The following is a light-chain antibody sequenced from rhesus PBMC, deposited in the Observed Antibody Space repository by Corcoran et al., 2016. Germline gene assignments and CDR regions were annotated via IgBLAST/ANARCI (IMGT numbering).Light chain of an antibody. J-gene: IGLJ1*01. CDR3: AAWDDSLSAYI. Sequence: QSVLTQPPSASEAARKSVTISCSGSDSNIGDNSLSWYQQLPGTAPKLLIYDNDRRDSGVSDRFSGSKSDTSGFLAISGLQTEDEADYYCAAWDDSLSAYIFGGGTRLTVL. CDR1: DSNIGDNS. V-gene: IGLV1-60*01. CDR2: DND.